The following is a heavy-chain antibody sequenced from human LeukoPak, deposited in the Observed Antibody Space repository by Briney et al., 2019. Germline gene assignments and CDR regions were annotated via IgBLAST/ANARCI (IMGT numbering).Heavy chain of an antibody. CDR2: ISSSSSTI. CDR1: GSTFGNYY. Sequence: GGSLRLSCAASGSTFGNYYMSWVRQAPGKGLEWVSYISSSSSTIYYADSVKGRFTISRDNARNSLHLQMNSLRAEDTAVYYCARPQIGAGSRGGYYYYGMDVWGQGTTVTVSS. D-gene: IGHD6-19*01. J-gene: IGHJ6*02. CDR3: ARPQIGAGSRGGYYYYGMDV. V-gene: IGHV3-48*01.